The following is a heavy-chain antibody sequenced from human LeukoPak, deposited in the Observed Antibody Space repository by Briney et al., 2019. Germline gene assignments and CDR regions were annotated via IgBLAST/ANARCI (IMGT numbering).Heavy chain of an antibody. J-gene: IGHJ4*02. CDR3: AKATGYLL. V-gene: IGHV3-48*01. CDR1: GFTFSSYS. CDR2: ISSSSSTI. D-gene: IGHD1-14*01. Sequence: GGSLRLSCAASGFTFSSYSMNWVRQAPGKGLEWVSYISSSSSTIYYADSVKGRFTISRDNSENTLFLRMNGLRAEDTAVYYCAKATGYLLWGQGTLVIVSS.